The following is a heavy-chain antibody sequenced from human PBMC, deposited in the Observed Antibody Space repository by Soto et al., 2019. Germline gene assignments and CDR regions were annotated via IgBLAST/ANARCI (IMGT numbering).Heavy chain of an antibody. J-gene: IGHJ5*02. Sequence: PGGSLRLSCAASGFPFSSTDMNWVRQAPGKGLEWVSTISSNSAYIYYTDALRGRFTISRDNAKNSLHLQMNSLRAEDTAVYYCTRDASRDSSARGWFDPWGPGTLVTVSS. D-gene: IGHD6-13*01. V-gene: IGHV3-21*01. CDR1: GFPFSSTD. CDR2: ISSNSAYI. CDR3: TRDASRDSSARGWFDP.